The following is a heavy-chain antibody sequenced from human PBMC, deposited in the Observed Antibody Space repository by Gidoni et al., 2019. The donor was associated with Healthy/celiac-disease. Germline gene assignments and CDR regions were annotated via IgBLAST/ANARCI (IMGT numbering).Heavy chain of an antibody. CDR2: IKQDGSEK. Sequence: EVQLVESGGGLVQPGGSLRLSCAASGLTVSSYWMSGFRQAPGKGLEWVANIKQDGSEKYYVDSVKGRFTISRDNAKNSLYLQMNSLRAEDTAVYYCARVVNPGQWGYYYDSSGYYHAFDIWGQGTMVTVSS. CDR3: ARVVNPGQWGYYYDSSGYYHAFDI. J-gene: IGHJ3*02. D-gene: IGHD3-22*01. CDR1: GLTVSSYW. V-gene: IGHV3-7*01.